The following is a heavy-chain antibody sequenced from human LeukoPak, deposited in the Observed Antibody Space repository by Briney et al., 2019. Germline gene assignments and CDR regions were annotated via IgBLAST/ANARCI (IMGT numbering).Heavy chain of an antibody. CDR1: GFTFSTYA. J-gene: IGHJ4*02. D-gene: IGHD4-17*01. V-gene: IGHV3-30-3*01. CDR3: ARDRGDYGDHTLDY. CDR2: MSYDGSDK. Sequence: PGRSLRLSCAASGFTFSTYALHWVRQAPGKGLEWVAVMSYDGSDKYYADSVKGRFTISRDNSKNTLYLQMNSLRGEDTAVYYCARDRGDYGDHTLDYWGQGTLVTVSS.